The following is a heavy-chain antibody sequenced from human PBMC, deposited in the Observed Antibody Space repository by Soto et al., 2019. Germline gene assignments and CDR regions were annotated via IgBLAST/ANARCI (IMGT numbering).Heavy chain of an antibody. V-gene: IGHV4-34*01. CDR1: GGSFSGYY. J-gene: IGHJ4*02. D-gene: IGHD3-22*01. CDR3: ARGRGYYDTSYFDY. Sequence: TLETVSLTCXVYGGSFSGYYWSWIRQPPGKGLEWIGEINHSGSTNYNPSLRSRVTISIDTSENHFSLKLTSVTAADTAVHFCARGRGYYDTSYFDYWGQGTLVTVSS. CDR2: INHSGST.